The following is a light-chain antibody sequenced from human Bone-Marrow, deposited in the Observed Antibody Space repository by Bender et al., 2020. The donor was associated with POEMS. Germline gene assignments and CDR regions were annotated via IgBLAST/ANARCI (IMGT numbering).Light chain of an antibody. CDR2: KDT. J-gene: IGLJ2*01. CDR3: QSADSSGASVV. V-gene: IGLV3-25*03. Sequence: SFELTQPSSVSVSPGQTASITCSGDVLARKFVRWFQQKSGQVPMLVIYKDTERPSGIPERFSGSRSGTTVTLTINAAQAEDEADYYCQSADSSGASVVFGGGTKLTVL. CDR1: VLARKF.